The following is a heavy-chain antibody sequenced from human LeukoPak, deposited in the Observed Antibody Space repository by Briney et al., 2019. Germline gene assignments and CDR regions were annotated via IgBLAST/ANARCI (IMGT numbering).Heavy chain of an antibody. CDR3: ARDSSWSPRIVVVPAAKSVGGYFQH. Sequence: GGSLRLSCAASGFTFSSYAMHWVRQAPGKGLEWVAVISYDGSNKCYADSVKGRFTISRDNSKNTLYLQMNSLRAEDTAVYYCARDSSWSPRIVVVPAAKSVGGYFQHWGQGTLVTVSS. CDR2: ISYDGSNK. CDR1: GFTFSSYA. V-gene: IGHV3-30*04. D-gene: IGHD2-2*01. J-gene: IGHJ1*01.